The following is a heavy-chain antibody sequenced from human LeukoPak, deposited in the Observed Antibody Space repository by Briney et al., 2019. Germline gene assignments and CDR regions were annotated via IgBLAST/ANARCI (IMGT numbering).Heavy chain of an antibody. CDR1: GGTFSSYA. V-gene: IGHV1-69*04. J-gene: IGHJ4*02. D-gene: IGHD3-3*01. CDR2: IIPILGIA. Sequence: SVKVSCKASGGTFSSYAISWVRQAPGQGLEWMGRIIPILGIANYAQKVQGSITITANKSTSTAYMDLSSLRSDDTAAYYCARPHRDGITILYWGQGTLVTVSS. CDR3: ARPHRDGITILY.